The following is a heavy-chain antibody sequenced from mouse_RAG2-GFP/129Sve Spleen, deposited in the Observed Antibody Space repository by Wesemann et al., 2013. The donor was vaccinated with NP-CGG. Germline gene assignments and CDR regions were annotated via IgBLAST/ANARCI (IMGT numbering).Heavy chain of an antibody. J-gene: IGHJ4*01. CDR3: ASYGYGYAMDY. V-gene: IGHV3-8*02. D-gene: IGHD2-2*01. Sequence: GYISYSGSTYYNPSLKSRISITRDTSKNQYYLQLNSVTTEDTATYYCASYGYGYAMDYWGGSRGTSVTVSS. CDR2: ISYSGST.